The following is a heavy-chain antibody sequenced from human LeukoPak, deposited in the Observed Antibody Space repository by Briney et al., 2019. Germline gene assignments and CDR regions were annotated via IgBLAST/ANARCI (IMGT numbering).Heavy chain of an antibody. J-gene: IGHJ4*01. Sequence: GGSLRLSCAASGFTFSSYSMNWVRQAPGKGLEWVSYISSSSSTIYYADSVKGRFSISRDNARNSQYLQLNNLRVDDTAVYFCARRFNFGVDHWGHGTLVTVSS. V-gene: IGHV3-48*01. CDR3: ARRFNFGVDH. D-gene: IGHD1-1*01. CDR2: ISSSSSTI. CDR1: GFTFSSYS.